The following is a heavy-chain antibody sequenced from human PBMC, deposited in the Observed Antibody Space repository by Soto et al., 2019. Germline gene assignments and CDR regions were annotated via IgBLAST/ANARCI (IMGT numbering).Heavy chain of an antibody. V-gene: IGHV4-59*01. Sequence: NPSETLSLTCTVSGGSISSYYWSWIRQPPGKGLEWIGYIYYSGSTNYNPSLKSRVTISVDTSKNQFSLKLSSVTAADTAVYYCARGGPARVFDYWGQGTLVTVSS. CDR2: IYYSGST. CDR1: GGSISSYY. CDR3: ARGGPARVFDY. D-gene: IGHD3-10*01. J-gene: IGHJ4*02.